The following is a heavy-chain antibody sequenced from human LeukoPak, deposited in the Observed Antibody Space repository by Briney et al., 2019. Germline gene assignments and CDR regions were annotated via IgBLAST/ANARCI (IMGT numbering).Heavy chain of an antibody. V-gene: IGHV3-66*04. CDR3: ARLRGEAGTHLSYDY. J-gene: IGHJ4*02. CDR1: GFTVSSNY. CDR2: IYSGGNT. D-gene: IGHD1-1*01. Sequence: PGGSLRLSCAASGFTVSSNYMSWVRQAPGKGLEWVSGIYSGGNTYYADSVKGRFTISRDNSKNTLYLQMNSRRVEDTAVYYCARLRGEAGTHLSYDYWGQGTLVTVSS.